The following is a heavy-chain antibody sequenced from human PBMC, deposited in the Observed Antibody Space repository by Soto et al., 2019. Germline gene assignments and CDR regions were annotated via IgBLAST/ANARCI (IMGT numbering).Heavy chain of an antibody. CDR1: GFSFSNCG. CDR2: ISFDGNDK. CDR3: VKGSEVARQELDY. J-gene: IGHJ4*02. V-gene: IGHV3-30*18. D-gene: IGHD2-15*01. Sequence: QVQLVVSGGGVVQPGRSLRLSCAASGFSFSNCGMHWVRQAPGKGLEWVAAISFDGNDKYYSESVKGRFTISRDNSKNTLFLQMNSLRVEDTAVYYCVKGSEVARQELDYWGQGTLVTVSS.